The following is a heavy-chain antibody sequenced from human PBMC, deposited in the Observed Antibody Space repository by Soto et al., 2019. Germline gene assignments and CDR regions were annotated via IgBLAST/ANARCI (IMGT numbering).Heavy chain of an antibody. CDR1: GFTFSSYS. D-gene: IGHD3-10*01. CDR2: ISSSSSTI. Sequence: VRLSCAASGFTFSSYSMNWVRQAPGKGLEWVSYISSSSSTIYYADSVKGRFTISRDNAKNSLYLQMNSLRDEDTAVYYCARIGRDYGSGSYYNEDYWGQGTLVTVSS. J-gene: IGHJ4*02. V-gene: IGHV3-48*02. CDR3: ARIGRDYGSGSYYNEDY.